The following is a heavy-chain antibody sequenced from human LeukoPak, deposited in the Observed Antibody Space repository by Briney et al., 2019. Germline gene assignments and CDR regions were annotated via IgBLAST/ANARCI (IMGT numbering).Heavy chain of an antibody. D-gene: IGHD3-10*01. V-gene: IGHV3-23*01. J-gene: IGHJ4*02. CDR3: AKRSGSGRYPLDY. CDR2: ISGSGGST. CDR1: GFTFSSYA. Sequence: GGSLRLSCAASGFTFSSYAMSWVRQAPGKGLEWVSGISGSGGSTYYADSVKGRFTISRDNSKNTLYLQMNSLGAEDTAVYYCAKRSGSGRYPLDYWGQGTLVTVSS.